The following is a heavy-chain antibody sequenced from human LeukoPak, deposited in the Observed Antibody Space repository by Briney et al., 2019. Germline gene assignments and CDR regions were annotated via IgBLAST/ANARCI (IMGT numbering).Heavy chain of an antibody. J-gene: IGHJ4*02. CDR1: GFTFSSYA. D-gene: IGHD5-12*01. V-gene: IGHV3-30-3*01. Sequence: GGSLRLSCAASGFTFSSYAMHWVRQAPGKGLEWVAVISYDGSNEYYADSVKGRFTISRDNSKNTLYLQMNSLSAEDTAVYYCARGGVATIDYWGQGTLVTVSS. CDR3: ARGGVATIDY. CDR2: ISYDGSNE.